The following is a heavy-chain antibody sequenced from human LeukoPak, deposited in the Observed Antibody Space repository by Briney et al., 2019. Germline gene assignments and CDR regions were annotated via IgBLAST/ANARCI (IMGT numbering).Heavy chain of an antibody. CDR2: ISAYNGNT. CDR3: AQSWGSTGYFDL. V-gene: IGHV1-18*01. Sequence: ASVKVSCKASGYTFTSYGISWVRQAPGQGLEWMGWISAYNGNTNYAQKLQGRVTMTTDTSTSTAYMELRSLRSDDTSVYYCAQSWGSTGYFDLWGRGTLVTVSS. CDR1: GYTFTSYG. D-gene: IGHD3-16*01. J-gene: IGHJ2*01.